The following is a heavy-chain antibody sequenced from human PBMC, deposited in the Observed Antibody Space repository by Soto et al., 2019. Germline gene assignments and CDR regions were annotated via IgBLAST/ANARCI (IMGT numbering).Heavy chain of an antibody. Sequence: SETLSLTCAVSGDSVSTHYWWSWVRQSPGKGLEWIGETHHSGSTHYNPSLNSRVTISVDKSNNYFSLKLTSVTAADTAVYYCARNGDCSSSRCNVGWFDPWGRGTLVTVSS. CDR3: ARNGDCSSSRCNVGWFDP. V-gene: IGHV4-4*02. J-gene: IGHJ5*02. CDR2: THHSGST. CDR1: GDSVSTHYW. D-gene: IGHD2-2*01.